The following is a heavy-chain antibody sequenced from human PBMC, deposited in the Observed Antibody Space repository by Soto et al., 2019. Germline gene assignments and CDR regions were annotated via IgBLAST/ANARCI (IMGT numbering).Heavy chain of an antibody. V-gene: IGHV1-69*06. J-gene: IGHJ4*02. Sequence: QVQLVQSGAEVKNPGSSVKVSCTASGSPFTAYAITWLRQAPGQGLEWVGGIIPLFDSPNYAQRYQGRVTITADKSTSTSYMELTGLISDDTAFYYCALSYGSYHYGAYWGQGTLVTVSS. CDR1: GSPFTAYA. CDR2: IIPLFDSP. CDR3: ALSYGSYHYGAY. D-gene: IGHD4-17*01.